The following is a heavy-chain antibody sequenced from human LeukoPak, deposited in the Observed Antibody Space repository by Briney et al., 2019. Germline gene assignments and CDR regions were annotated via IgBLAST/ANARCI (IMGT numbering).Heavy chain of an antibody. D-gene: IGHD3-9*01. J-gene: IGHJ6*04. CDR1: GGTFSSYA. CDR3: ARDLKVLRYFDWLSQDYYYYGMDV. V-gene: IGHV1-69*06. Sequence: SVKVFCKASGGTFSSYAISWVRQAPGQGLEWMGGIIPIFGTANYAQKFQGRVTITADKSTSTAYMELSSLRSEDTAVYYCARDLKVLRYFDWLSQDYYYYGMDVWGKGTTVTVSS. CDR2: IIPIFGTA.